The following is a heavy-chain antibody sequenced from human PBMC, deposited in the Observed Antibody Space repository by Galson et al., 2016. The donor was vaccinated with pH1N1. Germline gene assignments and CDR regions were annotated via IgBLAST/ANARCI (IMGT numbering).Heavy chain of an antibody. CDR1: GFTFNRSP. V-gene: IGHV3-30-3*01. CDR2: ISSDGSSK. CDR3: ARDFRYCRDGSCYLSTFDY. J-gene: IGHJ4*02. Sequence: SLRLSCAASGFTFNRSPMHWVRQAPGKGLQWVGVISSDGSSKYYADSVKGRLTISRDNSKNTLYLQMGRLRAEDTALYYCARDFRYCRDGSCYLSTFDYWGQGTLVTVST. D-gene: IGHD2-15*01.